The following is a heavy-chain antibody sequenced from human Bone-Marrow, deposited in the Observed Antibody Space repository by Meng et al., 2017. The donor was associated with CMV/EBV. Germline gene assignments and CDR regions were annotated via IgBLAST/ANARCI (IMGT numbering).Heavy chain of an antibody. CDR3: ARDGDPTAYFDY. J-gene: IGHJ4*02. D-gene: IGHD5-18*01. CDR2: INWNGGST. CDR1: GFTFDDYG. V-gene: IGHV3-20*04. Sequence: GESLKISCAASGFTFDDYGMSWVRQAPGKGLEWVSGINWNGGSTGYADSVKGRFTISRDNSKNTLYLQMNSLRAEDTAVYYCARDGDPTAYFDYWGQGTLVTVSS.